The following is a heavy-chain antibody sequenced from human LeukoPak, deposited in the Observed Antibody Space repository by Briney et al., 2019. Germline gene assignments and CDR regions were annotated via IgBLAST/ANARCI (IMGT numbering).Heavy chain of an antibody. CDR2: IYTSGST. V-gene: IGHV4-61*02. D-gene: IGHD5-18*01. J-gene: IGHJ4*02. Sequence: SQTLSLTCTLSGGSISSGSYYWSWIRQPAGKGLEWIGRIYTSGSTNYNPSLKSRVTISVDTSKNQFSLKLSSVTAAVTAVYYCARRRSGYSYGLWGQGTLVTVSS. CDR3: ARRRSGYSYGL. CDR1: GGSISSGSYY.